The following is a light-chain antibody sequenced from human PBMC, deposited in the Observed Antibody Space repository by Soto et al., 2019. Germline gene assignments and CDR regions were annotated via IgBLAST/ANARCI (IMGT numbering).Light chain of an antibody. V-gene: IGLV2-14*01. J-gene: IGLJ1*01. CDR2: EVS. Sequence: QSALTQPASVSGSPGQSITISCTGTSSDVGGYNYVSWYQQHPGKAPKFMIYEVSNRPSGVSSRFSGSKSGNTASLTISGLQAEDEADYYCSSYAGSSNVFGTGTKLTVL. CDR3: SSYAGSSNV. CDR1: SSDVGGYNY.